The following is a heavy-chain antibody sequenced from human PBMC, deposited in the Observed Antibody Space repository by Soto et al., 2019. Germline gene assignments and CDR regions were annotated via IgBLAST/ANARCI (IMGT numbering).Heavy chain of an antibody. V-gene: IGHV5-10-1*01. Sequence: HGESLKISCNGSGYSFTSYWISWVRQMPGKCLEWMGRIDPSDSYTNYSPSFQGHVTIPAYKSISTAYLQWSSLKASDTAMYYCARSFQPGIAAAGTHFDYWGQGTLVTVS. J-gene: IGHJ4*02. CDR3: ARSFQPGIAAAGTHFDY. D-gene: IGHD6-13*01. CDR1: GYSFTSYW. CDR2: IDPSDSYT.